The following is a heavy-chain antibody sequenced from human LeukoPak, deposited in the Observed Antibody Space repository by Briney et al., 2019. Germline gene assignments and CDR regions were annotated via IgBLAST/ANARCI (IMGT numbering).Heavy chain of an antibody. Sequence: GASVKVSCKASGYTFTGYYMHWVRQAPGQGLEWMGRINPNSGGTNYAQKFQGRVTMTRDTSINTAYMDLSRLRSDDTAVYYCARVVTTMIVVVAFDIWGQGTMVTVSS. CDR2: INPNSGGT. CDR1: GYTFTGYY. J-gene: IGHJ3*02. V-gene: IGHV1-2*06. CDR3: ARVVTTMIVVVAFDI. D-gene: IGHD3-22*01.